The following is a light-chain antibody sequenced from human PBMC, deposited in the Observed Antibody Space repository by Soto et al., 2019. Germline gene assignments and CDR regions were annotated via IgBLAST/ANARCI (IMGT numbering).Light chain of an antibody. CDR1: SSDAGGYNY. CDR2: EVN. V-gene: IGLV2-8*01. Sequence: QSVLTQPPSASGSPGQSVAISCTGTSSDAGGYNYVSWYQQHPGKASKLMIYEVNKRPSGVPDRFSGSKSGNTASLTVSGLQAEDEADYYCSSYAGSSNVFGTGTKVTVL. J-gene: IGLJ1*01. CDR3: SSYAGSSNV.